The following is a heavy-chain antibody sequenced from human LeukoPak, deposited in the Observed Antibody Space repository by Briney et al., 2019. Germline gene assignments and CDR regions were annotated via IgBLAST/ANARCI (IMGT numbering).Heavy chain of an antibody. J-gene: IGHJ3*02. Sequence: GGSLRLSCAASGFTFSSYAMHWVRQAPGKGLEWVSAISGSGGSTYYADSVKGRFTISRDKSNNTLYLQMNSLRAEDTAVYYCAKEGVHRGYSYGYADAFDIWGQGTMVTVSS. CDR2: ISGSGGST. D-gene: IGHD5-18*01. V-gene: IGHV3-23*01. CDR3: AKEGVHRGYSYGYADAFDI. CDR1: GFTFSSYA.